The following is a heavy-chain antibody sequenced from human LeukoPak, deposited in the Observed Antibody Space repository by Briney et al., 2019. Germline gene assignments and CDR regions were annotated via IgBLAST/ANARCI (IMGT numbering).Heavy chain of an antibody. D-gene: IGHD5-18*01. V-gene: IGHV4-59*01. Sequence: SETLSLTCTGSGGSISSYYWSWIRLPPGKGLEWIGYIYYTGATYYNPSLKSRVTISLDTSKNQFSLKLSSVTAADAAVYYCARAGYSYGTGYYFDYWGQGALVTVSS. J-gene: IGHJ4*02. CDR2: IYYTGAT. CDR1: GGSISSYY. CDR3: ARAGYSYGTGYYFDY.